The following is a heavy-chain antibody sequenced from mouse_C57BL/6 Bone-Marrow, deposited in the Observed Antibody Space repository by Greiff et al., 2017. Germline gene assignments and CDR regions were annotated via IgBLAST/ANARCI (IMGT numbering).Heavy chain of an antibody. V-gene: IGHV1-55*01. J-gene: IGHJ3*01. CDR1: GYTFTSYW. CDR2: IYPGSGST. CDR3: TRRFAY. Sequence: QVQLQQPGAELVKPGASVKMSCKASGYTFTSYWITWVKQRPGQGLEWIGDIYPGSGSTNYTEKFKSTATLTVDKSSSTACMQLSSLTSEDSAVYFCTRRFAYWGQGTLVTVSA.